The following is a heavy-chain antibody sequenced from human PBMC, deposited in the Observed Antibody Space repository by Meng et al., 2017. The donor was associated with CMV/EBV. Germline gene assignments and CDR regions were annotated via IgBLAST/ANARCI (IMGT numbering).Heavy chain of an antibody. J-gene: IGHJ4*02. V-gene: IGHV2-5*01. CDR1: GFSLITSGVG. CDR3: AHRSNFYGSGSRSLDY. Sequence: SGPTLVKPTQTLTLTCTFSGFSLITSGVGVGWIRQSPGKALEWLAVIYWNGDKRYRPSLESRLSITRDTSKNQVVLTMTNMDPVDTATYYCAHRSNFYGSGSRSLDYWGQGTLVTVSS. CDR2: IYWNGDK. D-gene: IGHD3-10*01.